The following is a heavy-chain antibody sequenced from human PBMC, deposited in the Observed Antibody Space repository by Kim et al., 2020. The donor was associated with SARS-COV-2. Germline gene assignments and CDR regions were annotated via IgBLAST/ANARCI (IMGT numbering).Heavy chain of an antibody. V-gene: IGHV3-21*01. D-gene: IGHD6-19*01. J-gene: IGHJ4*02. Sequence: ANSVKGVFTITRDKSKNTVYLQMNSLRVEDTAVYFCARDRGESSGCPVMDDWGQGTLVTVSS. CDR3: ARDRGESSGCPVMDD.